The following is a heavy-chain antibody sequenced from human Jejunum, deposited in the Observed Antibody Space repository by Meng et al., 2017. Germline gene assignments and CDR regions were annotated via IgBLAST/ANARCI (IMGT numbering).Heavy chain of an antibody. Sequence: QVQMEQSGAEVRKPGAPVKVPCRASGYTLNGFYMHWVRPAPGQGLEWMGQINTNTGGTNYAQNFKGRVTLTRDTSTVYMEVNRLRSDDTAVYYCAGRSYNYDDYFDFWGRGTLVTVSS. D-gene: IGHD5-24*01. V-gene: IGHV1-2*06. CDR2: INTNTGGT. CDR3: AGRSYNYDDYFDF. CDR1: GYTLNGFY. J-gene: IGHJ4*02.